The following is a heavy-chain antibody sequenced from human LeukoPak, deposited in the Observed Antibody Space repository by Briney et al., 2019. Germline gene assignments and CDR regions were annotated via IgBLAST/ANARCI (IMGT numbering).Heavy chain of an antibody. CDR1: GFTFNSYG. CDR2: ISYDGSNK. CDR3: AKDGYSGYFFDY. Sequence: PGGSLRLSCAASGFTFNSYGMHWVRQAPGKGLEWVAVISYDGSNKYYADSVKGRFTISRDNSKNTLYLQMNSLRAEDTAVYYCAKDGYSGYFFDYWGQGTLVTVSS. V-gene: IGHV3-30*18. J-gene: IGHJ4*02. D-gene: IGHD1-26*01.